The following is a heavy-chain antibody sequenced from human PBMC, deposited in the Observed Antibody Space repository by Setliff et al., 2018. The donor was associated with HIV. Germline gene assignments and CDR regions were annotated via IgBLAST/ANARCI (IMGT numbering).Heavy chain of an antibody. D-gene: IGHD3-22*01. J-gene: IGHJ4*02. Sequence: PSETLSLTCAVYGGSFSDYYWSWVRQAPGKGLEWVSAISGDGGDTAYADSLKGRFTISRDTSKNTLHLHMNSLRAEDTAVYYCARQAHPRGYYGSAGLFDYWGQGTLVTVSS. CDR1: GGSFSDYY. CDR3: ARQAHPRGYYGSAGLFDY. CDR2: ISGDGGDT. V-gene: IGHV3-23*01.